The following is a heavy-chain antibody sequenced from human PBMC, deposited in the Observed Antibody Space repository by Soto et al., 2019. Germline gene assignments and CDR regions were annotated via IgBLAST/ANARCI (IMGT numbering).Heavy chain of an antibody. J-gene: IGHJ5*02. D-gene: IGHD3-10*01. Sequence: ASVKVSCKASGYTFTSYAMHWVRQAPGQRLEWMGWINAGNGNTKYSQKFQGRVTITRDTSASTAYMELSSLRSEDTAVYYCARDRERTMVRGNWFDPWGQGTLVTVS. CDR3: ARDRERTMVRGNWFDP. CDR2: INAGNGNT. CDR1: GYTFTSYA. V-gene: IGHV1-3*01.